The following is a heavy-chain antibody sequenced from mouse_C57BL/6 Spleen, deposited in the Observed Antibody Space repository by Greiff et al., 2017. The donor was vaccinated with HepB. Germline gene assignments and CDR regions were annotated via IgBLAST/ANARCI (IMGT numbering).Heavy chain of an antibody. CDR3: APFNRPVAY. CDR2: IYPGDGDT. Sequence: VQLQQSGPELVKPGASVKISCKASGYAFSSSWMNWVKQRPGKGLEWIGRIYPGDGDTNYNGKFKGKATLTADKSSSTAYMQLSSLTSEDSACYFCAPFNRPVAYWGQGTLVTVSA. CDR1: GYAFSSSW. D-gene: IGHD6-1*01. J-gene: IGHJ3*01. V-gene: IGHV1-82*01.